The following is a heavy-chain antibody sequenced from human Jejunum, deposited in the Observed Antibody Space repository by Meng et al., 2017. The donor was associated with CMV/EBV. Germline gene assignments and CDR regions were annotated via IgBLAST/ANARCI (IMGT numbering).Heavy chain of an antibody. J-gene: IGHJ4*02. CDR3: TRDREDFYGSNLLDF. Sequence: FIFSDYYMNWVRQAPGKGLEWVSSISRSSDNIFYADSVKGRFTVSRDNARNSLYLQMNSLRAEDTAVYYCTRDREDFYGSNLLDFWGQGARVTVSS. D-gene: IGHD3-10*01. CDR2: ISRSSDNI. CDR1: FIFSDYY. V-gene: IGHV3-69-1*02.